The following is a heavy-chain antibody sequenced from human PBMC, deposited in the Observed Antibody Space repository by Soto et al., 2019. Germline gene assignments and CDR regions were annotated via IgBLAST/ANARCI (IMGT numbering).Heavy chain of an antibody. J-gene: IGHJ4*02. D-gene: IGHD3-22*01. Sequence: VQWVQSGGEGKKPGSSGKVSCKASGDTFTHHVLNWVRQAPGQGLEWMGGIISLFGTPNYSQRFQGRVTITADESTATSYMELSSLRSEDTAVYYCARDLGSGSDPGDYWGQGTLVTVSS. CDR2: IISLFGTP. V-gene: IGHV1-69*12. CDR3: ARDLGSGSDPGDY. CDR1: GDTFTHHV.